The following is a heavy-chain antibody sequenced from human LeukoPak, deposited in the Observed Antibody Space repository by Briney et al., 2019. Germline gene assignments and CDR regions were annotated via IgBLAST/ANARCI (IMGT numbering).Heavy chain of an antibody. CDR1: GGSISSSSYY. CDR2: IYYSGST. V-gene: IGHV4-39*02. D-gene: IGHD5-24*01. Sequence: PSETPSLTCTVSGGSISSSSYYWGWIRQPPGKGLEWIGSIYYSGSTYYNPSLKSRVTISVDTSKNHFSLKLSSVTAADTAVYYCARLERWRGMNTWYCGQGTLVTVSS. CDR3: ARLERWRGMNTWY. J-gene: IGHJ4*02.